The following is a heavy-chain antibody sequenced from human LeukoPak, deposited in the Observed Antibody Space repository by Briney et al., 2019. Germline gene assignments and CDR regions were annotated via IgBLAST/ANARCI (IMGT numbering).Heavy chain of an antibody. J-gene: IGHJ3*02. CDR1: GGTFSSYA. CDR3: ARGDTYYYDSSGYFCAFDI. V-gene: IGHV1-69*05. D-gene: IGHD3-22*01. CDR2: IIPILGTA. Sequence: SVKVSCKASGGTFSSYAISWVRQAPGQGLEWMGGIIPILGTANYAQKFQGRVTITTDESTSTAYMELSSLRSEDTAVYYCARGDTYYYDSSGYFCAFDIWGQGTMVTVSS.